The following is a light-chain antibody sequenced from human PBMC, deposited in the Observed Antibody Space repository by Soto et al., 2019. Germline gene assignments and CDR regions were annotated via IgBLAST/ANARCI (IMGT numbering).Light chain of an antibody. Sequence: IPITQSTSSMSASVGARVTITSRASQGIGNALGWYQQKPGKPPKVLIYGASNLQSGVPPRFSGSGSGTDFTLTITSLRPEDSATYYCLQNHNYPRTFGQGTKVDI. J-gene: IGKJ1*01. CDR2: GAS. V-gene: IGKV1-6*01. CDR3: LQNHNYPRT. CDR1: QGIGNA.